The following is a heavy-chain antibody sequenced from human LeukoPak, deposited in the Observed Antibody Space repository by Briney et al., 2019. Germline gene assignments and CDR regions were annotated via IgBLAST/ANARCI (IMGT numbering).Heavy chain of an antibody. V-gene: IGHV3-23*01. CDR1: GFTFSSYA. D-gene: IGHD3-22*01. CDR3: AKDGPEGGRYYYDSSGPSGG. CDR2: ISGSGGST. J-gene: IGHJ4*02. Sequence: QPGGSLRLSCAASGFTFSSYAMSWVRQAPGKGLEWVSAISGSGGSTYYADSVKGRFTISRDNSKNTMYLQMNSLRAEDTAVYYCAKDGPEGGRYYYDSSGPSGGWGQGTLVTVSS.